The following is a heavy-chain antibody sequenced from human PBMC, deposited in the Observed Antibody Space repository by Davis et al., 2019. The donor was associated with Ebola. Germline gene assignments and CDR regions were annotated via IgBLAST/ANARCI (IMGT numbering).Heavy chain of an antibody. J-gene: IGHJ6*04. V-gene: IGHV4-38-2*02. CDR1: DYSISSGYY. CDR3: ARHPGMDV. Sequence: SETLSLTCTVSDYSISSGYYWGWIRQPPGKGLGWIGEIYHSGSTNYNPSLKSRVTISVDKSKNQFSLKLSSVTAADTAVFYCARHPGMDVWGKGTTVTVSS. CDR2: IYHSGST.